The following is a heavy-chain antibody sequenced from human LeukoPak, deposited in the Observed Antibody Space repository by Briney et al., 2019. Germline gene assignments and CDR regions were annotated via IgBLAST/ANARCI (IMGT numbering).Heavy chain of an antibody. CDR2: IYYSGST. CDR1: GYSISSGYY. J-gene: IGHJ3*02. Sequence: SETLSLTCTVSGYSISSGYYWGWIRQPPGKGLEWIGYIYYSGSTNYNPSLKSRVTISVDTSKNQFSLKLSSVTAADTAVYYCARVRFTMVRGADAFDIWGQGTMVTVSS. CDR3: ARVRFTMVRGADAFDI. D-gene: IGHD3-10*01. V-gene: IGHV4-61*01.